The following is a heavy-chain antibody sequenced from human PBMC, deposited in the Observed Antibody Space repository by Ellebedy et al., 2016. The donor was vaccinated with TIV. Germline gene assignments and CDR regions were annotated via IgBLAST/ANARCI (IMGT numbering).Heavy chain of an antibody. Sequence: PGGSLRLSCVASGFTFSRYSVNRVRQAPGRGLEWVSSMDYSSTSIYYADSVKGRFTISRDNARNSVYLQMNSLRAEDTAVYYCAGNYGDNEEDYWGQGTLVTVSS. V-gene: IGHV3-21*01. CDR2: MDYSSTSI. D-gene: IGHD4-17*01. J-gene: IGHJ4*02. CDR3: AGNYGDNEEDY. CDR1: GFTFSRYS.